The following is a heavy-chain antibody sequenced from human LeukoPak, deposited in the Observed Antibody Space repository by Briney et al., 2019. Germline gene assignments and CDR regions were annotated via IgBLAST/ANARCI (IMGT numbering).Heavy chain of an antibody. Sequence: GASVKVSCKASGYTFTSYGISWVRQAPGQGLEWMGWISAYNGNTNYAQKLQGRVTMTTDTSTSPAYMELRSLRSDDTAVYYCAREPMVRGVIRSDYWGQGTLVTVSS. J-gene: IGHJ4*02. CDR1: GYTFTSYG. V-gene: IGHV1-18*01. D-gene: IGHD3-10*01. CDR3: AREPMVRGVIRSDY. CDR2: ISAYNGNT.